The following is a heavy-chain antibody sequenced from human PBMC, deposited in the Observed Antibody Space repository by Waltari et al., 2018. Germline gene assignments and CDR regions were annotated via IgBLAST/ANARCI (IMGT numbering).Heavy chain of an antibody. CDR2: ISGSGGNT. CDR1: GFTFSNYA. CDR3: STHFFDY. Sequence: EVQLLESGGGLVQPGGSLRLSCAPSGFTFSNYAMRWVRQAPGKGLEWVSAISGSGGNTYYADSVKGRFTISRDNSKNTVYLQMNSLRAEDTAVYYCSTHFFDYWGQGTLVTVSS. J-gene: IGHJ4*02. V-gene: IGHV3-23*01.